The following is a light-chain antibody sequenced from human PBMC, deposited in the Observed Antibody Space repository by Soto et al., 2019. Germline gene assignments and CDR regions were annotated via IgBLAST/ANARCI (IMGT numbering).Light chain of an antibody. CDR2: DAS. CDR3: QQYNIYSYT. J-gene: IGKJ2*01. Sequence: DIQMTQSPSTLSASVGDRVTITCRASQSISSWLAWYQHKPGKAPKLLIYDASSLESGVPSRFSGSGSGTEFTLTISSLQPDDFATYYCQQYNIYSYTFGQGTKLEIK. V-gene: IGKV1-5*01. CDR1: QSISSW.